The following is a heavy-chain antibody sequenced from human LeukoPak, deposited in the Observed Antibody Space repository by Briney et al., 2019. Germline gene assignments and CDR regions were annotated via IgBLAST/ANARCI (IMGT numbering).Heavy chain of an antibody. CDR2: MNPNSGNT. V-gene: IGHV1-8*01. J-gene: IGHJ6*02. Sequence: GASVKVSCKASGYTFTSYDINWVRQATGQGLEWMGWMNPNSGNTGYAQKFQGRVTMTRNTSISTAYMELSSLRSEDTAVYYCARGSPPEYSSSWYSFGVMYYYYGMDVWGQGTTVTVSS. CDR1: GYTFTSYD. CDR3: ARGSPPEYSSSWYSFGVMYYYYGMDV. D-gene: IGHD6-13*01.